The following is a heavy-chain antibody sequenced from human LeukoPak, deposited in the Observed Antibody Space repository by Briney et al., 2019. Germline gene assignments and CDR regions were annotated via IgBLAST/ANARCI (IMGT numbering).Heavy chain of an antibody. CDR2: IIPIFGKA. CDR1: GYTFTSYA. CDR3: ASGYIQYDSSGYYLDMGDAFDI. J-gene: IGHJ3*02. V-gene: IGHV1-69*06. D-gene: IGHD3-22*01. Sequence: SVKVSCKASGYTFTSYAISWVRQAPGQGLEWMGGIIPIFGKANYAQKFQGRVTITADKSTSTAYMELSSLRSEDTAVYYCASGYIQYDSSGYYLDMGDAFDIWGQGTMVTVSS.